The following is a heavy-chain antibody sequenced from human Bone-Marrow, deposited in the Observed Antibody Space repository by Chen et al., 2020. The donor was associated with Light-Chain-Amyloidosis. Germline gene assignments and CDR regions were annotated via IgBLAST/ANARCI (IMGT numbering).Heavy chain of an antibody. D-gene: IGHD6-19*01. Sequence: QLQLQESGPGLVKPSETLSLTCTVSGGSISSSSYYWGWIRQPPGKGLEWIGSIYYSGSTYYNPSLKSRVTISVDTSTNQFSLKLSSVTAADTAVYYCARAGDWQWPADFDYWGQGTLVTVSS. V-gene: IGHV4-39*07. CDR1: GGSISSSSYY. CDR2: IYYSGST. CDR3: ARAGDWQWPADFDY. J-gene: IGHJ4*02.